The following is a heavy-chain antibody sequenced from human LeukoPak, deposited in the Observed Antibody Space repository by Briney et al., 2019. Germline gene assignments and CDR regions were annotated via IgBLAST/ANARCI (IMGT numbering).Heavy chain of an antibody. CDR3: AKGYCSSTSCSTTLSYYGMDV. CDR1: GFTFSSYG. V-gene: IGHV3-30*02. Sequence: GGSLRLSCAASGFTFSSYGMHWVRQAPGKGLEWVAFIRYDGSNKYYADSVKGRFTISRDNSKNTLYLQMNSLRAEDTAAYYCAKGYCSSTSCSTTLSYYGMDVWGQGTTVTVSS. J-gene: IGHJ6*02. CDR2: IRYDGSNK. D-gene: IGHD2-2*02.